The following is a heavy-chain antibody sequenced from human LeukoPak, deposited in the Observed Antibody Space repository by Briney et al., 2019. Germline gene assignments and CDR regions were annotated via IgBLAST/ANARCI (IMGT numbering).Heavy chain of an antibody. Sequence: KSSETLSLTCTVSGGSTRSSDYYWGWIRQPPGKGLEWIGSIYYSGRTYYNPSLKSRVTISVDTSKSQFFLNLNSVTAADTAVYYCARHRASSRGGSGYSQGGFDYWGQGTLVTVSS. D-gene: IGHD3-22*01. CDR1: GGSTRSSDYY. J-gene: IGHJ4*02. V-gene: IGHV4-39*01. CDR3: ARHRASSRGGSGYSQGGFDY. CDR2: IYYSGRT.